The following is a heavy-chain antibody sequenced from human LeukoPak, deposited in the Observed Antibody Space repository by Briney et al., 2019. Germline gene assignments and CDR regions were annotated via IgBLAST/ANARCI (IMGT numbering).Heavy chain of an antibody. CDR3: ARDRGRRRMITFGDAFDI. CDR2: IYSCGST. J-gene: IGHJ3*02. Sequence: GGSLILSCAASGFTVSSNYMSWVRQAPGKGLEWVSVIYSCGSTYCADSVKGRFTISRDNSKNTLYLQMNSLRAEDTAVYYCARDRGRRRMITFGDAFDIWGQGTMVTVSS. CDR1: GFTVSSNY. D-gene: IGHD3-16*01. V-gene: IGHV3-66*01.